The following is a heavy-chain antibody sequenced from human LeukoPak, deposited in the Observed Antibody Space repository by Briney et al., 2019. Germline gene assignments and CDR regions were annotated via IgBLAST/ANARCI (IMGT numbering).Heavy chain of an antibody. CDR1: GYTFTGYY. D-gene: IGHD3-22*01. Sequence: ASAKVSCKASGYTFTGYYMHWVRQAPGQGLEWMGWINPNSGGTNYAQKFQGRVTMTRDTSISTAYMELSRLRSDDTAVYYCARDYYDSSGYYYLTISWFDPWGQGTLVTVSS. V-gene: IGHV1-2*02. CDR3: ARDYYDSSGYYYLTISWFDP. CDR2: INPNSGGT. J-gene: IGHJ5*02.